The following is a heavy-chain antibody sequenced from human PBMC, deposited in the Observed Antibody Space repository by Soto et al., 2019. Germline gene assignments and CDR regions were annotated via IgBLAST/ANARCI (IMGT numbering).Heavy chain of an antibody. CDR3: QYRHADTSGYDFDL. CDR1: GFTFSTYA. V-gene: IGHV3-23*01. CDR2: ISDSGGST. Sequence: GGSLRLSCAASGFTFSTYAMNWVRQAPGKDLEWVSLISDSGGSTYYAESVKGRFTVSRDNSKNTLYLQMNSLRAEDTAVYYCQYRHADTSGYDFDLWGQGTMVTVSS. D-gene: IGHD6-19*01. J-gene: IGHJ3*01.